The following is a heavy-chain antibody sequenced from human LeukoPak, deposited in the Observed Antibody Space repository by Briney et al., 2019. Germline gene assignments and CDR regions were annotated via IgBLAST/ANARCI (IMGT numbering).Heavy chain of an antibody. Sequence: SETLSLTCTVSGGSISSSSYYWGWIRQPPGKGLEWIGSMYYSGSTYYNPSLKSRVTISVDASKNQFSLKLSSVTAADTAVYFCARNNYVTHFYGLDVWGQGTTVTVSS. CDR2: MYYSGST. CDR3: ARNNYVTHFYGLDV. D-gene: IGHD4-11*01. V-gene: IGHV4-39*07. CDR1: GGSISSSSYY. J-gene: IGHJ6*02.